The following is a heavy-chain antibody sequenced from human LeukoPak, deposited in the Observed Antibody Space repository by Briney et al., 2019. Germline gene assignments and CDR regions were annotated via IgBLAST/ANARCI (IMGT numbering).Heavy chain of an antibody. CDR1: GYTFTGYY. Sequence: ASVKVSCKASGYTFTGYYMHWVRQASGQGLEWMGWINPNSGGTNYAQKFQGRVTMTRDTSISTAYMELSRLRSDDTAVYYCARDQRFLEWLFPDYWGQGTLVTVSS. CDR2: INPNSGGT. J-gene: IGHJ4*02. V-gene: IGHV1-2*02. CDR3: ARDQRFLEWLFPDY. D-gene: IGHD3-3*01.